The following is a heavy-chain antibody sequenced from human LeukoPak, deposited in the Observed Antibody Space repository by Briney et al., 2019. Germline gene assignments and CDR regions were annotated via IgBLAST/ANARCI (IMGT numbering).Heavy chain of an antibody. CDR1: GFTFSSYW. D-gene: IGHD3-22*01. Sequence: GGSLRLSCVASGFTFSSYWMHWVRQAPGEGLVWVSRINSDGINTSYADSVKGRFTISRDNAKNTLNLQMNSLRAEDTAVYYCARDLGQYYDTSDNWFDPWGQGTLVTVSS. V-gene: IGHV3-74*01. CDR2: INSDGINT. J-gene: IGHJ5*02. CDR3: ARDLGQYYDTSDNWFDP.